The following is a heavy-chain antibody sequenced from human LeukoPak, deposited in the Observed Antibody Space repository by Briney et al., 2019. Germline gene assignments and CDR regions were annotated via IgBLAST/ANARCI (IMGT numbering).Heavy chain of an antibody. CDR2: ISSSSSYI. CDR1: GFTFSSYS. CDR3: ARSITTRGGY. J-gene: IGHJ4*02. D-gene: IGHD4-11*01. V-gene: IGHV3-21*01. Sequence: GGSLRLSCAASGFTFSSYSMNWVRQAPGKGLGWVSSISSSSSYIYYADSVKGRFTISRDNAKNSLYLQMNSLRAEDTAVYYCARSITTRGGYWGQGTLVTVSS.